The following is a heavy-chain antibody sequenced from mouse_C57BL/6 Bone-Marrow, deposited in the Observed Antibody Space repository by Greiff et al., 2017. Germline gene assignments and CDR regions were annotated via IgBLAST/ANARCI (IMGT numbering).Heavy chain of an antibody. CDR2: ISDGGSYT. Sequence: EVKLQESGGGLVKPGGSLKLSCAASGFTFSSYAMSWVRQTPEKRLEWVATISDGGSYTYYPDNVKGRFTISRDNAKNNLYLQMSHLKSEDTAMXYCARDDDYYCDYWGQGTTLTVSS. CDR3: ARDDDYYCDY. J-gene: IGHJ2*01. V-gene: IGHV5-4*01. D-gene: IGHD2-4*01. CDR1: GFTFSSYA.